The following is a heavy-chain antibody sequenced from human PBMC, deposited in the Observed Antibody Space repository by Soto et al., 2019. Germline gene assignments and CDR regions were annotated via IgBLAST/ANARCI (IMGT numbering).Heavy chain of an antibody. CDR2: ISATVNGGGT. V-gene: IGHV3-64*01. CDR3: ATGKEGSGTYYDY. CDR1: GLVFRNFA. D-gene: IGHD3-10*01. Sequence: EVQLVESGGDLVQPGGSLRLSCVVSGLVFRNFALHWVRQAPGKSLEYVLAISATVNGGGTYYASSVKGRFTISRDDSKNTLYLQMGSLRADDTAVYYCATGKEGSGTYYDYWGQGTLVTVSS. J-gene: IGHJ4*02.